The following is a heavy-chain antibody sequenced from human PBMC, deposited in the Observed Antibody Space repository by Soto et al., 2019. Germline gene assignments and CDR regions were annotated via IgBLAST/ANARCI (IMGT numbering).Heavy chain of an antibody. CDR2: INAGNGNT. CDR3: ARGFPLWFGP. CDR1: GYTFTSYA. Sequence: QVQLVQSGAEKKKPGASVKVSCKASGYTFTSYAIDWVRQAPGQRLEWMGWINAGNGNTKYSQKWQSRVTITRDTSASTAYMELSSLISKDTAVYYCARGFPLWFGPWGQGTLVTVSS. J-gene: IGHJ5*02. D-gene: IGHD3-3*01. V-gene: IGHV1-3*05.